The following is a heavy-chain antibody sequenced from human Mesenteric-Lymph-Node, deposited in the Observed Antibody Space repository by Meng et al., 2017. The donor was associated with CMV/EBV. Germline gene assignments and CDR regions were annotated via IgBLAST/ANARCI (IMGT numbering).Heavy chain of an antibody. V-gene: IGHV3-53*01. CDR2: FYSDGST. CDR1: GFTVSRSY. Sequence: GESLKISCAASGFTVSRSYMNWVRQAPGKGLEWVSVFYSDGSTYYADSVKGRFTISRDNSKNTLYLQMNSLRAEDTAVYYCAKDEGYSSSIHYYYYYGMDVWGQGTTVTVSS. D-gene: IGHD6-6*01. CDR3: AKDEGYSSSIHYYYYYGMDV. J-gene: IGHJ6*02.